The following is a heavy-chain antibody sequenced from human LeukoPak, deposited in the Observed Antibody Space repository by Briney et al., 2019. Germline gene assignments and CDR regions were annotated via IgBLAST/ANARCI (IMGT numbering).Heavy chain of an antibody. CDR1: GYSFTSYW. D-gene: IGHD6-19*01. CDR3: ARRPRTAVDELYYFDY. CDR2: IYPGDSDT. V-gene: IGHV5-51*01. Sequence: GESLKISCKGSGYSFTSYWIGWVRQMPGKGLGWMGIIYPGDSDTRYSPSFQGRVTISADKSISTAYLQWSSLKASDTAMYYCARRPRTAVDELYYFDYWGQGTLVTVSS. J-gene: IGHJ4*02.